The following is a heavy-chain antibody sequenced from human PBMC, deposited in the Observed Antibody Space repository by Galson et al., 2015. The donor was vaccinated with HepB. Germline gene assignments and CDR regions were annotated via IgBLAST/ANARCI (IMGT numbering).Heavy chain of an antibody. D-gene: IGHD2-2*01. CDR2: ISAYNGDT. CDR1: GYTFTSYG. J-gene: IGHJ4*02. V-gene: IGHV1-18*01. CDR3: ARDVGYCSSTSCPSLSY. Sequence: SVKVSCKASGYTFTSYGISWVRQAPGQGLEWMGWISAYNGDTNYAQKLKGKVTMTTDTSTSTAYMELRSLRSDATAVYYCARDVGYCSSTSCPSLSYWGQGTLVTVSS.